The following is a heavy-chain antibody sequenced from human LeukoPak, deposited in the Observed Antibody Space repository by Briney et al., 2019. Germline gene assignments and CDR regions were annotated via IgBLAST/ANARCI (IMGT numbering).Heavy chain of an antibody. Sequence: GESLKISCKGSGYSFTSYWISWVRQMPGKGLEWMGRIDPSDSYTNYSPSLQGHVTISADKSISTAYLQWSSLRASDTAMYYCARHRDYYDSSGYRQYNWFDPWGQGTLVTVSS. D-gene: IGHD3-22*01. J-gene: IGHJ5*02. CDR1: GYSFTSYW. CDR2: IDPSDSYT. CDR3: ARHRDYYDSSGYRQYNWFDP. V-gene: IGHV5-10-1*01.